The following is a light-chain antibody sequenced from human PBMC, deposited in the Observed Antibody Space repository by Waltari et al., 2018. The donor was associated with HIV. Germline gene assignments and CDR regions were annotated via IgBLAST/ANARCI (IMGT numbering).Light chain of an antibody. V-gene: IGLV2-8*01. CDR2: QVN. CDR3: SSFAGSNNLMV. CDR1: TTDVGGHNY. Sequence: QSALTQPPSASGSPGQSVTIPCPGTTTDVGGHNYVSRYQQHPGKAPKLIIYQVNKRPSGVPDRFSGTKSGNRASLTVSGLQAEDAADYYCSSFAGSNNLMVFGGGTKLTVL. J-gene: IGLJ2*01.